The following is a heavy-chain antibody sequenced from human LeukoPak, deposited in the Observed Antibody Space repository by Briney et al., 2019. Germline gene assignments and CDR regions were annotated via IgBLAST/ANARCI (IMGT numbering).Heavy chain of an antibody. V-gene: IGHV1-2*02. Sequence: GASVKVSCKASGYTFTGYYMHWVRQAPGQGLEWMGWINPNSGGTNYAQKFQGRVTMTEDTSTDTAYMELRSLRSEDTAVYYCAIDRVGDTTYFDYWGQGTLVTVSS. CDR1: GYTFTGYY. J-gene: IGHJ4*02. CDR2: INPNSGGT. CDR3: AIDRVGDTTYFDY. D-gene: IGHD1-26*01.